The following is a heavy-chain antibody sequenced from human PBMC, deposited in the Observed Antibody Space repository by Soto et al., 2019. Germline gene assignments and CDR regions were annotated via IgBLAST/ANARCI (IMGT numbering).Heavy chain of an antibody. CDR3: ARVRIKSYYYGSGSYLSSWLDP. J-gene: IGHJ5*02. CDR2: IKQDGSEK. Sequence: SLRLSCAASGFTFSSYWMSWVRQAPGKGLEWVANIKQDGSEKYYVDSVKGRFTISRDNAKNSLYLQMNSLRAEDTAVYYCARVRIKSYYYGSGSYLSSWLDPWGQGTLVTVSS. V-gene: IGHV3-7*01. D-gene: IGHD3-10*01. CDR1: GFTFSSYW.